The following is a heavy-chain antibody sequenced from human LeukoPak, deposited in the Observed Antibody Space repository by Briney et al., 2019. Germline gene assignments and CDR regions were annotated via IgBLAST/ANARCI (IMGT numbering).Heavy chain of an antibody. CDR3: ATSGGFNSPRHY. CDR1: GDSISSYF. Sequence: SETLSLTCSVSGDSISSYFWAWIRQPPGKGLEWIGYVCYNGTTNYNPSLRNRVAISIDTSKNQFSLKLNSATAADTAVYYCATSGGFNSPRHYWGQGTLVTVSS. D-gene: IGHD3-16*01. CDR2: VCYNGTT. V-gene: IGHV4-59*01. J-gene: IGHJ4*02.